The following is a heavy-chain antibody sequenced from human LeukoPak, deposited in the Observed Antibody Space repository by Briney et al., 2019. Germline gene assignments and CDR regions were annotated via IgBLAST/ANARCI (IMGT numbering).Heavy chain of an antibody. J-gene: IGHJ4*02. CDR1: GFTFGDYA. CDR3: TRPYSSSWLAFDY. V-gene: IGHV3-49*03. D-gene: IGHD6-13*01. CDR2: IRSKAYGGTT. Sequence: PGRSLRLSCTASGFTFGDYAMSWFRQAPGKGLEWVGFIRSKAYGGTTEYAASVKGRFTISRDDSKSIAYQQMNSLKTEDTAVYYCTRPYSSSWLAFDYWGQGTLVTVSS.